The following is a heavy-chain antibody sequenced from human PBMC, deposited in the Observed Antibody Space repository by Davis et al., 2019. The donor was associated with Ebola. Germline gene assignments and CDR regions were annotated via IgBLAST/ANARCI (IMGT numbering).Heavy chain of an antibody. J-gene: IGHJ4*02. V-gene: IGHV3-48*04. CDR3: AMPGYDFWSGYSPDFDY. CDR2: ISSSSSTI. D-gene: IGHD3-3*01. CDR1: GFTFSSYS. Sequence: PGGSLRLSCAASGFTFSSYSMNWVRQAPGKGLEWVSYISSSSSTIYYADSVKGRFTISRDNAKNSLYLQMNSLRAEDTAVYYCAMPGYDFWSGYSPDFDYWGQGTLVTVSS.